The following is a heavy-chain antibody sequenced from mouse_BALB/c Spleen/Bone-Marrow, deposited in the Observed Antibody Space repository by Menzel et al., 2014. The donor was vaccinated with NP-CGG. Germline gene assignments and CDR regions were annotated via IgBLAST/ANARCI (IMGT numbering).Heavy chain of an antibody. V-gene: IGHV14-3*02. Sequence: EVKLQESGAELVKPGASVKLSCTASGFNIKDTYMHWVKQRLEQGLEWIGRIDPANGNTKYDPKFQGKATITADTSSNKTQLHLSSMSSDDTAVYYCSRYYYGCSCFDYWGQGTTVTASS. CDR3: SRYYYGCSCFDY. CDR2: IDPANGNT. D-gene: IGHD1-1*01. J-gene: IGHJ2*01. CDR1: GFNIKDTY.